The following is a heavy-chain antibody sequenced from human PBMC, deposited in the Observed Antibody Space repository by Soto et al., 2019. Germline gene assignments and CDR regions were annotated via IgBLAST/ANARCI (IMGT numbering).Heavy chain of an antibody. CDR2: ISWNSGSI. CDR3: AKTIRFFEGPVGWFDP. J-gene: IGHJ5*02. Sequence: GGSLRLSCAASGFTFDGYAMHWVRQAPGKGLEWVSGISWNSGSIGYADSVKGRFTISRDNAKNSLYLQMSGLRAEDTALYYCAKTIRFFEGPVGWFDPWGQGTLVTVSS. CDR1: GFTFDGYA. V-gene: IGHV3-9*01. D-gene: IGHD3-3*01.